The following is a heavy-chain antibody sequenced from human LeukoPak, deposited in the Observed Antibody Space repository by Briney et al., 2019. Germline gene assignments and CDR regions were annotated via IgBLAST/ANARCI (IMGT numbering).Heavy chain of an antibody. Sequence: ASVKVSCKASGYTFTSYDINWVRQATGQGLEWMGWMNPNSGNTGYAQKFQGRVTITRNTSISTAYMELSSLRSEDTAVYYCARAFGSSWYFRRTFDIWGQGTLVTVSS. J-gene: IGHJ3*02. D-gene: IGHD6-13*01. CDR2: MNPNSGNT. CDR3: ARAFGSSWYFRRTFDI. V-gene: IGHV1-8*03. CDR1: GYTFTSYD.